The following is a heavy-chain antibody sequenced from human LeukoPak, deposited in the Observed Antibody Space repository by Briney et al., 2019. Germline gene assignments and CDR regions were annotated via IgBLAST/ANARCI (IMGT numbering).Heavy chain of an antibody. CDR1: GGSFSGYY. CDR2: INHSGST. Sequence: SETLSLTCAVYGGSFSGYYWSWIRQPPGKGLEWIGEINHSGSTNYNPSLKSRVTISVDTSKNQFSLKLSSVTAADTAVYYCARDSVPATTFYYFYYMDVWGKGTTVTVSS. J-gene: IGHJ6*03. CDR3: ARDSVPATTFYYFYYMDV. D-gene: IGHD2-15*01. V-gene: IGHV4-34*01.